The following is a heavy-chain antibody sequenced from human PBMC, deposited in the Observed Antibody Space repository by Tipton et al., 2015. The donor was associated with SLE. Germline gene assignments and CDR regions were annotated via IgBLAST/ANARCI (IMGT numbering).Heavy chain of an antibody. J-gene: IGHJ3*02. Sequence: SLRLSCAASGFTVSSNYMSWVRQAPGKGLEWVSVIYSGGSTYYADSVKGRFTISRDNSKNTLCLQMNSLRAEDTAVYYCTRDRSGTGAFDIWGQGTLVTASS. V-gene: IGHV3-53*01. D-gene: IGHD1-26*01. CDR2: IYSGGST. CDR3: TRDRSGTGAFDI. CDR1: GFTVSSNY.